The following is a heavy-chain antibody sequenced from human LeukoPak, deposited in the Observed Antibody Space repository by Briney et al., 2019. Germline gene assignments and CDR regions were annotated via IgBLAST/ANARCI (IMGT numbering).Heavy chain of an antibody. CDR3: ARDLDSSGYQDY. Sequence: GGSLRLSCAASGLTVSSNYMSWVRQAPGKGLEWLSVIYNGDMTYYADSMKGRFTISRENSKNTLYLQMNNLRAEDTAVYYCARDLDSSGYQDYWGQGTLVTVSS. V-gene: IGHV3-66*01. CDR2: IYNGDMT. J-gene: IGHJ4*02. D-gene: IGHD3-22*01. CDR1: GLTVSSNY.